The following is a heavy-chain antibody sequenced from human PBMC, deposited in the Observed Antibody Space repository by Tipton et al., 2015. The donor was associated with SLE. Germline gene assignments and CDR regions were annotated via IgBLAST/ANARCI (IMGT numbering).Heavy chain of an antibody. CDR1: GGSIINFF. CDR3: ARGGAVGFDY. Sequence: LRLSCTVSGGSIINFFWSWFRQPPGRGLEWIGYSYYSGSTNYNPTLKSRVTISVDTSKNQFSLKLSSLTAADTAVYYCARGGAVGFDYWGQGTLVTVSS. CDR2: SYYSGST. V-gene: IGHV4-59*01. J-gene: IGHJ4*02. D-gene: IGHD1-26*01.